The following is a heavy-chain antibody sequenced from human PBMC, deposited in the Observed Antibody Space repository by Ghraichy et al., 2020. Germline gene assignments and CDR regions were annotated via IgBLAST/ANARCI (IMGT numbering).Heavy chain of an antibody. CDR2: INHSGST. CDR3: ARGGIAARLTLSRAKKRKDAFDI. Sequence: SETLSLTCAVYGGSFSGYYWSWIRQPPGKGLEWIGEINHSGSTNYNPSLKSRVTISVDTSKNQFSLKLSSVTAADTAVYYCARGGIAARLTLSRAKKRKDAFDIWGQGTMVTVSS. CDR1: GGSFSGYY. V-gene: IGHV4-34*01. D-gene: IGHD6-6*01. J-gene: IGHJ3*02.